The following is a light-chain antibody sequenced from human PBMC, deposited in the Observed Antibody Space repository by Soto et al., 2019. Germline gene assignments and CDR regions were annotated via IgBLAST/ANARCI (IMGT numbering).Light chain of an antibody. Sequence: QSVLTQPPSVSGAPGQTVSIPCSGSSSNIGAGYDVHWYQQLPGTVPKLMIYEVSQRPSGVSNRFSGSKSGNTASLTISGLQPEDEADYYCCSYAGITLLYVFGTGTKLTVL. J-gene: IGLJ1*01. CDR3: CSYAGITLLYV. CDR1: SSNIGAGYD. V-gene: IGLV1-40*01. CDR2: EVS.